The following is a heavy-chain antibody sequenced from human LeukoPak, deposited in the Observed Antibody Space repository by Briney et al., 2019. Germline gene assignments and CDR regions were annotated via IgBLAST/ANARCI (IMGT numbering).Heavy chain of an antibody. V-gene: IGHV3-21*01. CDR1: GFTLSSYS. D-gene: IGHD2-21*02. CDR3: AREGQGDTNDY. CDR2: ISSSSSYI. J-gene: IGHJ4*02. Sequence: GGSLRLSCAVSGFTLSSYSMNWGRQALGRGLEWVSSISSSSSYIYYADSVKGRFTISRDNAKNSLFLQMNSLRAEDTAVYYCAREGQGDTNDYWGQGTLVTVSS.